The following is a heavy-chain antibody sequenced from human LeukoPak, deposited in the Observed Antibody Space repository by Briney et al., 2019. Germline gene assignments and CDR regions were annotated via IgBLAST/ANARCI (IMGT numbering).Heavy chain of an antibody. Sequence: SQTLSLTRAISGDSVSSNSAAWNWIRQSPSRGLEWLGRTYYRSKWYTDYAISVKSRVTINPDTSKNHFSLQLNSVTPEDTAVYYCARAVAGRSAFDYWGQGTLVTVSS. CDR2: TYYRSKWYT. CDR1: GDSVSSNSAA. D-gene: IGHD6-19*01. V-gene: IGHV6-1*01. CDR3: ARAVAGRSAFDY. J-gene: IGHJ4*02.